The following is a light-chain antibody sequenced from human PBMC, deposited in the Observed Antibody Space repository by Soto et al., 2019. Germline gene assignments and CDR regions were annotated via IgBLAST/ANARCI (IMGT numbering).Light chain of an antibody. J-gene: IGKJ5*01. CDR1: QSISTY. CDR3: QQSYSRWT. CDR2: AAS. Sequence: DIQMTQSPSSLSASLGDRVTITCRASQSISTYLSWYQQKPGKAPKLLIYAASSLQSGVPSRFSGSGSGTDFTLTISSLQPEDFATYYCQQSYSRWTFGPGTRLEIK. V-gene: IGKV1-39*01.